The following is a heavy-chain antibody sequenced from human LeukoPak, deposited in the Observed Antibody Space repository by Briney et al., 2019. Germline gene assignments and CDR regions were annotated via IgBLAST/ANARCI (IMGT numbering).Heavy chain of an antibody. CDR1: GGSISSGGYS. CDR2: IYYSGST. V-gene: IGHV4-61*08. J-gene: IGHJ3*02. D-gene: IGHD6-13*01. Sequence: SETLSLTCAVSGGSISSGGYSWSWIRQPPEKGLEWIGYIYYSGSTNYNPSLKSRVTISVDTSKNQFSLKLSSVTAADTAVYYCARVGTIAEDAFDIWGQGTMVTVSS. CDR3: ARVGTIAEDAFDI.